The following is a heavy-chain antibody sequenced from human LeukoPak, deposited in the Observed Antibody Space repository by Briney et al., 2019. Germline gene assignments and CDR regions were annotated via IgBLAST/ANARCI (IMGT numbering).Heavy chain of an antibody. CDR3: ASSGYPSLDYYYYMDV. CDR2: ISSSSSTI. D-gene: IGHD2-15*01. J-gene: IGHJ6*03. V-gene: IGHV3-48*01. Sequence: GGSQRLSCAASGFTFSSYSMNWVRQAPGKGLEWVSYISSSSSTIYYADSVKGRFTISRDNAKNSLYLQMNSLRAEDTAVYYCASSGYPSLDYYYYMDVWGKGTTVTVSS. CDR1: GFTFSSYS.